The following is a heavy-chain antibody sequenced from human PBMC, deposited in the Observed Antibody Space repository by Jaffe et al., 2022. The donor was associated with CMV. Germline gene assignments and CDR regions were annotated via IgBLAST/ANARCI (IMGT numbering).Heavy chain of an antibody. CDR3: AREGGYSYGLNNWFDP. J-gene: IGHJ5*02. D-gene: IGHD5-18*01. CDR1: GGSISSYY. V-gene: IGHV4-59*01. CDR2: IYYSGST. Sequence: QVQLQESGPGLVKPSETLSLTCTVSGGSISSYYWSWIRQPPGKGLEWIGYIYYSGSTNYNPSLKSRVTISVDTSKNQFSLKLSSVTAADTAVYYCAREGGYSYGLNNWFDPWGQGTLVTVSS.